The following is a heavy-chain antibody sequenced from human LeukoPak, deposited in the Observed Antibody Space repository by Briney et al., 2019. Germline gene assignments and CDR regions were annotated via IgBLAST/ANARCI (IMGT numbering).Heavy chain of an antibody. Sequence: ASVKVSCKASGYTFTSYAMNWVRQAPGQGLEWMGWINTNTGNPTYAQGFTGRFVFSLDTSVSTAYLQISSLKAEDTAVYYCARRNEAYYYDSSGPLVAFDIWGQGTMVTVSS. CDR1: GYTFTSYA. V-gene: IGHV7-4-1*02. CDR2: INTNTGNP. D-gene: IGHD3-22*01. J-gene: IGHJ3*02. CDR3: ARRNEAYYYDSSGPLVAFDI.